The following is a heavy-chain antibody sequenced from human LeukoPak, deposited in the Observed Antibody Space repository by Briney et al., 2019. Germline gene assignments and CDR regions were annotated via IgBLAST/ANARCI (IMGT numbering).Heavy chain of an antibody. CDR2: ISAYNGNT. J-gene: IGHJ5*02. CDR1: GYTFTSYG. CDR3: ARGGIDIVTVPVSNWFDP. Sequence: GASVKVSFKASGYTFTSYGISWVRQAPGQGLEWMGWISAYNGNTNYAQKLQGRVTMTTDTSTSTAYMELRSLRSDDTAVYYCARGGIDIVTVPVSNWFDPWGQGTLVTVSS. V-gene: IGHV1-18*01. D-gene: IGHD2/OR15-2a*01.